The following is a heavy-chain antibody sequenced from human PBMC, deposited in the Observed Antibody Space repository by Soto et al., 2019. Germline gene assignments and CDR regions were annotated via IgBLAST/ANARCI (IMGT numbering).Heavy chain of an antibody. Sequence: SETLSLTCTVSGGSISSSSYYWGWIRQPPGKGLEWIGSIYYSGSTYYNPSLKSRVTISVDTSKNQFSLKLSSVTAADTAVYYCARLKRYCSGGSCTYGMDAWGQGTTVTVSS. CDR3: ARLKRYCSGGSCTYGMDA. CDR2: IYYSGST. J-gene: IGHJ6*02. V-gene: IGHV4-39*01. CDR1: GGSISSSSYY. D-gene: IGHD2-15*01.